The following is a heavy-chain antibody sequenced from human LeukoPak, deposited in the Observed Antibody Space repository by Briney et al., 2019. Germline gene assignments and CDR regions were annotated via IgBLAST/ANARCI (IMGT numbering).Heavy chain of an antibody. CDR2: INSDGSST. V-gene: IGHV3-74*01. CDR1: GFTFSSYW. J-gene: IGHJ4*02. Sequence: GGSLRLSCAASGFTFSSYWMHWVRQAPGKGLVWVSRINSDGSSTRHADSVKGRFSISRDNAQNTSYLQMNSLRAEDTAVYYCARGCSGCSLFDYWGQGTLVTASS. D-gene: IGHD6-19*01. CDR3: ARGCSGCSLFDY.